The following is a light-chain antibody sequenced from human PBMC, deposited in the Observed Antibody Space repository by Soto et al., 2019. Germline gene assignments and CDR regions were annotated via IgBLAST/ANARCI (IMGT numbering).Light chain of an antibody. CDR1: SSDVGGYNY. Sequence: QSVLTQPASVSGSPGQSITISCTGTSSDVGGYNYVSWYQQHPGKAPKLMIYAVSNRPSVVSNRFSGSKSGNTASLTISGLKVEDEADYYCGSYSSNDTPFVFGTGNKVTVL. V-gene: IGLV2-14*01. J-gene: IGLJ1*01. CDR2: AVS. CDR3: GSYSSNDTPFV.